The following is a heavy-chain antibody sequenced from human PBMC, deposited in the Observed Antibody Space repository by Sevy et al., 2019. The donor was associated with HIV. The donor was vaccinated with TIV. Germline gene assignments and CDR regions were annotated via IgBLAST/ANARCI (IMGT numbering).Heavy chain of an antibody. Sequence: SETLSLTCTISGGSISSGGYYWSWIRQHPGKGLEWIGYIYYSGSTYYNPSLKSRVTISVDTSKNQFSLKLSSVTAADTAVYYCARAGGTQLWFRPYSSSEGFGLDYWGQGTLVTVSS. J-gene: IGHJ4*02. CDR3: ARAGGTQLWFRPYSSSEGFGLDY. CDR2: IYYSGST. D-gene: IGHD5-18*01. V-gene: IGHV4-31*03. CDR1: GGSISSGGYY.